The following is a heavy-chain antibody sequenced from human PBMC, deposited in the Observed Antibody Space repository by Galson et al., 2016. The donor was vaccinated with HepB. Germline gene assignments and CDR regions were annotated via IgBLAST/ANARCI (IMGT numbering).Heavy chain of an antibody. CDR3: ARLTSVTADLDF. CDR1: GFSLSTNGVG. CDR2: IYWDDDK. D-gene: IGHD4-17*01. J-gene: IGHJ4*02. Sequence: PALVKPTQTLTLTCTFSGFSLSTNGVGVGWIRQPPGKALEWLALIYWDDDKRYSPSLKSRLTITKATSKNQVVLTRTNMDPVDTATYYCARLTSVTADLDFWGQGMLVTVSS. V-gene: IGHV2-5*02.